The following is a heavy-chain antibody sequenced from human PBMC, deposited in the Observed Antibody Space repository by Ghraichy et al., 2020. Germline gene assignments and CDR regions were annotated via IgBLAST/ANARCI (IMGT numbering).Heavy chain of an antibody. CDR1: GASINSGAYY. D-gene: IGHD2-21*02. V-gene: IGHV4-31*03. J-gene: IGHJ4*02. Sequence: LSLTCTVSGASINSGAYYWSWIRQHPGRGLEWIGYIHYSGSTYYNPSLTSRATMSVDTSKNQFSLKLSSVTAADTAVYYCARDEGVTAGSYFDYWGQGTLVTVSS. CDR3: ARDEGVTAGSYFDY. CDR2: IHYSGST.